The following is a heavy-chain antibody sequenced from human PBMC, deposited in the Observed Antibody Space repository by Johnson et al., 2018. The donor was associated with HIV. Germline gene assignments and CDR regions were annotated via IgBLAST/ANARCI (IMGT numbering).Heavy chain of an antibody. D-gene: IGHD6-13*01. CDR2: ISSSGSTI. CDR3: ALSTSWSIAFDI. J-gene: IGHJ3*02. Sequence: QVQLVESGGGLVKPGGSLRLSCAASGFTFSDYYMSWIRQAPGKGLDWVSYISSSGSTIYYADSVKGRFTISRDNSDNTLFLQMNSLRADDTAMYYCALSTSWSIAFDIWGQGTMVTVSS. V-gene: IGHV3-11*01. CDR1: GFTFSDYY.